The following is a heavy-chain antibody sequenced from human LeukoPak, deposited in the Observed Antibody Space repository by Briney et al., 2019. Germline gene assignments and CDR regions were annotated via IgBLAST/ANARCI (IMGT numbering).Heavy chain of an antibody. CDR2: FDPEDGET. V-gene: IGHV1-24*01. J-gene: IGHJ5*02. D-gene: IGHD3-10*01. CDR3: ATVEYYGSGSYYKGAPNWFDP. Sequence: GASVKVSCKVAGYTLTELSMHCVRQAPGKGLEWMGGFDPEDGETIYAQKFQGRVTMTEDTSTDTAYMELSSLRSEDTAVYYCATVEYYGSGSYYKGAPNWFDPWGQGTLVSVSS. CDR1: GYTLTELS.